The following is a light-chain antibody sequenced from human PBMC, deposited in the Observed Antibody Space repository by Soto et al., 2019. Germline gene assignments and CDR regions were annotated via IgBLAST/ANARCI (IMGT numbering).Light chain of an antibody. CDR1: SSDVGGYNY. Sequence: QSVLTQPASLSGSPGQSITISCTGTSSDVGGYNYVSWYQQHPGKAPKLMICDVSNRPSGVSNRFSGSKSGNTASLTISGLQAEDEADYYCSSYTSSSTLVVFGTGTKVTVL. CDR3: SSYTSSSTLVV. J-gene: IGLJ1*01. V-gene: IGLV2-14*01. CDR2: DVS.